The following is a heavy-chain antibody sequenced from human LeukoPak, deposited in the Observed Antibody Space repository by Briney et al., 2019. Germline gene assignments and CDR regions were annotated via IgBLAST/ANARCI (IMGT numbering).Heavy chain of an antibody. J-gene: IGHJ4*02. V-gene: IGHV4-39*01. Sequence: SETLSLTCTVSGGSLSSSTYYWGWIRQPPGKGLEWIGSMYYSGGTYYNPSLKSRVTISVDTSKNQFSLNLRSVAAADTAVYYCASSITIFGVVLRTIYFDYWGLGILVTVSS. CDR3: ASSITIFGVVLRTIYFDY. CDR2: MYYSGGT. CDR1: GGSLSSSTYY. D-gene: IGHD3-3*01.